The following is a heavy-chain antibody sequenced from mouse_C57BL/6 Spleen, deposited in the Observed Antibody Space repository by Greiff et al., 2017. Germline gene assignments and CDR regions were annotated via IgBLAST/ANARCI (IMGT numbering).Heavy chain of an antibody. D-gene: IGHD3-2*02. V-gene: IGHV1-52*01. CDR1: GYTFTSYW. Sequence: QVQLQQPGAELVRPGSSVKLSCKASGYTFTSYWMHWVKQRPIQGLEWIGNIDPSDSETHYNQKFKDKATLTVDKSSSTAYMQLSSLPSEDAAVYYCASISLSGYVPYWGQGTLVTVSA. J-gene: IGHJ3*01. CDR2: IDPSDSET. CDR3: ASISLSGYVPY.